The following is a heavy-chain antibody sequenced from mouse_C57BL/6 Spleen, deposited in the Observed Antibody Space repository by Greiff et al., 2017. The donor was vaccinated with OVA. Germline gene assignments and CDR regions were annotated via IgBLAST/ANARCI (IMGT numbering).Heavy chain of an antibody. CDR3: TKDDGYYEDWYFDV. Sequence: VQLQQSGAELVRPGASVTLSCKASGYTFTDYEMHWVKQTPVHGLEWIGAIDPETGGTAYNQKFKGKAILTADKSSSTAYMELRSLTSEDSAVYYCTKDDGYYEDWYFDVWGTGTTVTVSS. CDR2: IDPETGGT. V-gene: IGHV1-15*01. CDR1: GYTFTDYE. J-gene: IGHJ1*03. D-gene: IGHD2-3*01.